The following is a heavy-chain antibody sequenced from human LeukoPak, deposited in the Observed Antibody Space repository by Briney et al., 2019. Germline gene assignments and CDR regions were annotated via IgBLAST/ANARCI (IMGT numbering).Heavy chain of an antibody. Sequence: GGSLRLSCAASGFTFSSYSMNWVRQAPGKGLEWVSYISSSSSTIYYADSVKGRFTISRDNAKNSLNLQMNSLRDEDTAVYYCAREGYYGMDVWGQGTTVTVSS. V-gene: IGHV3-48*02. J-gene: IGHJ6*02. CDR1: GFTFSSYS. CDR2: ISSSSSTI. CDR3: AREGYYGMDV.